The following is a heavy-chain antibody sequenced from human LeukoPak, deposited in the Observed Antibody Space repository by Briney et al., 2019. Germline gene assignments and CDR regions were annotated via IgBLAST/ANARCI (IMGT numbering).Heavy chain of an antibody. D-gene: IGHD2/OR15-2a*01. V-gene: IGHV3-23*01. CDR2: IGGISGSA. CDR3: AKSAFYDRLYFDS. CDR1: GFTFNNYA. J-gene: IGHJ4*02. Sequence: GGSLRLSCAASGFTFNNYAMTWVRQAPGKGLEWVSSIGGISGSAYYPDSVKGRFTISRDNSKNTVYLQMNSLRAEDTAVYFCAKSAFYDRLYFDSWGQGTLVTVSS.